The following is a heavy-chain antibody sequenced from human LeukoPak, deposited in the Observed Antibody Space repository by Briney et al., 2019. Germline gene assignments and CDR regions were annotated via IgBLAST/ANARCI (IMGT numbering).Heavy chain of an antibody. J-gene: IGHJ4*02. Sequence: SVKVSCKASGGTFSSYAISWVRQPPGQGLEWMGRVIPILGIANDAQKFQGRVTITADKSTSTAYMELSSLRSEDTAVYYCARDLGGIAAAAPFDYWGQGTLVTVSS. CDR1: GGTFSSYA. CDR2: VIPILGIA. V-gene: IGHV1-69*04. CDR3: ARDLGGIAAAAPFDY. D-gene: IGHD6-13*01.